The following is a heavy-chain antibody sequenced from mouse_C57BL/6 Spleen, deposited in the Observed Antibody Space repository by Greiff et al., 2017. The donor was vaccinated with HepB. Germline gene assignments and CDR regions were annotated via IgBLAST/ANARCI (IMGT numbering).Heavy chain of an antibody. Sequence: VQLQQPGAELVMPGASVKLSCKASGYTFTSYWMHWVKQRPGQGLEWIGEIDPSDSYTNYTHQFKGKSTLTVDKSSSTAYMQLSSLTSDDSAVYYCARGGSGYAMDYWGQGTSVTVSS. V-gene: IGHV1-69*01. CDR3: ARGGSGYAMDY. D-gene: IGHD1-1*01. CDR2: IDPSDSYT. CDR1: GYTFTSYW. J-gene: IGHJ4*01.